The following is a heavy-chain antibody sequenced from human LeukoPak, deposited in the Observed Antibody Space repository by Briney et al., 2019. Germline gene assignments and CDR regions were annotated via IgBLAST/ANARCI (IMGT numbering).Heavy chain of an antibody. Sequence: GGSLRLSCAASGFTFSNFDMNWVRQAPGKGLEWVSYISSSGSPKYYADSVRGRFTISRDNAENSLYLQMNRLRAEDTAVYYCARDGNYGGNFGALDYWGEGTLVTVSS. V-gene: IGHV3-48*03. J-gene: IGHJ4*02. CDR2: ISSSGSPK. CDR1: GFTFSNFD. CDR3: ARDGNYGGNFGALDY. D-gene: IGHD4-23*01.